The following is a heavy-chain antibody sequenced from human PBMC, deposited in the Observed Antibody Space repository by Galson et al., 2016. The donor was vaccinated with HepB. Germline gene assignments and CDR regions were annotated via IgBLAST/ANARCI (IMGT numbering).Heavy chain of an antibody. V-gene: IGHV4-30-2*01. J-gene: IGHJ3*02. CDR3: ARGYVRWLSGAFDI. CDR1: GGSISSGDYS. CDR2: IYHSGSA. Sequence: TLSLTCAVSGGSISSGDYSWSWIRQPPGKGLEWIGYIYHSGSAYYNPSLKSRVTISVDRSKNQFSLKLTSVTAADTAGYYCARGYVRWLSGAFDIWGQGTMVSVSS. D-gene: IGHD3-22*01.